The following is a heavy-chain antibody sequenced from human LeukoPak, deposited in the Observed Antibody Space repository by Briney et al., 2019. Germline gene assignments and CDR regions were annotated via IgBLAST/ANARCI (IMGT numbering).Heavy chain of an antibody. CDR3: ARVDNRVTIFGVVIGRNYGMDV. D-gene: IGHD3-3*01. CDR2: ISATGIST. Sequence: GGSLRLSCAASGFTFSSYAMGWVRQAPGKGLEWVSAISATGISTYYADSVKGRFTISRDNAKNSLYLQMNSLRAEDTAVYYCARVDNRVTIFGVVIGRNYGMDVWGQGTTVTVSS. CDR1: GFTFSSYA. V-gene: IGHV3-23*01. J-gene: IGHJ6*02.